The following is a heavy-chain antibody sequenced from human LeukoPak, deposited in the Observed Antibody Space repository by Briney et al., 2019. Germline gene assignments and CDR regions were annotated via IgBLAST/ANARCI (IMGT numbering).Heavy chain of an antibody. D-gene: IGHD1-26*01. V-gene: IGHV4-61*02. Sequence: SQTLSLTCTVSGCSISSGTYYWSWLRQPAGKELEWIGRIYGSGSTNYNPSLKSRVTISLDTSKNHFSLKLGSVTAADTAVYYCAGLADSVGATMYTFNVWGQGTMVTVSS. CDR3: AGLADSVGATMYTFNV. J-gene: IGHJ3*01. CDR2: IYGSGST. CDR1: GCSISSGTYY.